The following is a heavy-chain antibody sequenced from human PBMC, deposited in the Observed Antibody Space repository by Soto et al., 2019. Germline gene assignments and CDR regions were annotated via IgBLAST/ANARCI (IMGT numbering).Heavy chain of an antibody. CDR2: IYYSGIT. CDR3: VRHVGDRLWYFDY. CDR1: GDSIRSGSYH. J-gene: IGHJ4*02. D-gene: IGHD2-21*01. Sequence: SETLSLTCTVSGDSIRSGSYHWAWIRQPPGKGLEYIASIYYSGITYYNPSLKSRVTISVDTSRNQVSVKVGSVTAADTAAYFCVRHVGDRLWYFDYWGQGTLVTVSS. V-gene: IGHV4-39*01.